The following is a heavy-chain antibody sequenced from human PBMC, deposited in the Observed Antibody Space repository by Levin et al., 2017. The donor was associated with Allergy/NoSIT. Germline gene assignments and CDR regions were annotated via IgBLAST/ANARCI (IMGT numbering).Heavy chain of an antibody. J-gene: IGHJ4*02. CDR3: ARDSRDYGGYALRY. CDR2: IIPISGIA. D-gene: IGHD4-17*01. CDR1: GGTFSSYT. Sequence: KISCKASGGTFSSYTISWVRQAPGQGLEWMGRIIPISGIANYAQKFQGRVTITADKSTSTAYMELSSLRSEDTAVYYCARDSRDYGGYALRYWGQGTLVTVSS. V-gene: IGHV1-69*04.